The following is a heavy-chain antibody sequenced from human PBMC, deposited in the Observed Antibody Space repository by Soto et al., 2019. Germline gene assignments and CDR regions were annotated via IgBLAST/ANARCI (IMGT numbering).Heavy chain of an antibody. CDR3: ARVSLGGVSGRP. CDR1: GFTFSSYS. J-gene: IGHJ5*02. V-gene: IGHV3-48*02. D-gene: IGHD3-10*01. Sequence: EVQLVESGGGLVQPGGSLRLSCAASGFTFSSYSMNWVRQSPGKGLEWVSYISSSSSTIYYADSVKGRFTISRDNTKNSLYLQMTIIRDEDTALYYCARVSLGGVSGRPWGQGTLVTVSS. CDR2: ISSSSSTI.